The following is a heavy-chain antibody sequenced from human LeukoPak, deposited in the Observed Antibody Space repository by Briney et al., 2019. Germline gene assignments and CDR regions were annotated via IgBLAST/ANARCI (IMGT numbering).Heavy chain of an antibody. V-gene: IGHV1-2*04. CDR3: ARERDYDSSGLDY. CDR2: INPNSGGT. J-gene: IGHJ4*02. D-gene: IGHD3-22*01. Sequence: GASVKVSCTASGYTFTGYYMHWVRQAPGQGLEWMGWINPNSGGTNYAQKFQGWVTMTRDTSISTAYMELSRLRSDDTAVYYCARERDYDSSGLDYWGQGTLVTVSS. CDR1: GYTFTGYY.